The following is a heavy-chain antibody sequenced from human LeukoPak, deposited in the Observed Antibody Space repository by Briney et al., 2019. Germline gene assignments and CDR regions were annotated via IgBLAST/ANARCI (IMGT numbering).Heavy chain of an antibody. Sequence: ASVKVSCKASGYTFTSYYMHWVRQAPGQGLEWMGIINPSGGSTSYAQKFQGRVTMTRDTSTSTVYMELSSLRSEDTAVYYCASASFYGDYAQGAFDIWGQGTMVTVSS. J-gene: IGHJ3*02. CDR3: ASASFYGDYAQGAFDI. CDR1: GYTFTSYY. D-gene: IGHD4-17*01. V-gene: IGHV1-46*01. CDR2: INPSGGST.